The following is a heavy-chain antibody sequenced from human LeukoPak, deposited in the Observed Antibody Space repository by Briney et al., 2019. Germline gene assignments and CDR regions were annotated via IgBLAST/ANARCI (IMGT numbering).Heavy chain of an antibody. CDR2: ISYNGSNK. J-gene: IGHJ4*02. CDR3: ARDDANYDSSGYPPDY. D-gene: IGHD3-22*01. Sequence: GGSLRLSCAASGFTFSSYAMHWVRQAPGKGLEWVAVISYNGSNKYYADSVKGRFTISRDNSKNTLYLQMNSLRAEYTAVYYCARDDANYDSSGYPPDYWGQGTLVTVSS. CDR1: GFTFSSYA. V-gene: IGHV3-30*04.